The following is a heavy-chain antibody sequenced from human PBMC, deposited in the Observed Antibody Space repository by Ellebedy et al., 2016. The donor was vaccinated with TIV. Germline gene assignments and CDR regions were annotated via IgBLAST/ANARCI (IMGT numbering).Heavy chain of an antibody. Sequence: PGGSLRLSCAASGFTFSSYAMHWVRQAPGKGLEHLSTISTNGGSTFYVDSVKGRFTISRDNSKNTLYLQMSSLRPEDTDVYYCVKEYGPPSLFDYWGQGTLVTVSS. CDR2: ISTNGGST. CDR1: GFTFSSYA. CDR3: VKEYGPPSLFDY. V-gene: IGHV3-64D*06. J-gene: IGHJ4*02. D-gene: IGHD3-10*01.